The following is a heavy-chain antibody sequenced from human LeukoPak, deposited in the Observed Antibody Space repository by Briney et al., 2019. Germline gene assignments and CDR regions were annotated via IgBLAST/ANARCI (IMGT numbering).Heavy chain of an antibody. CDR3: ARGYCSGGSCYPIDY. V-gene: IGHV4-61*02. CDR1: GGSISSGSYY. J-gene: IGHJ4*02. D-gene: IGHD2-15*01. CDR2: IYTSGST. Sequence: SETLSLTCTVSGGSISSGSYYWSWIRQPAGKGLEWIGRIYTSGSTNYNPSLKSRVTISVDTSKNQFSLKLSSVTAADTAVYYCARGYCSGGSCYPIDYWGQGTLVTASS.